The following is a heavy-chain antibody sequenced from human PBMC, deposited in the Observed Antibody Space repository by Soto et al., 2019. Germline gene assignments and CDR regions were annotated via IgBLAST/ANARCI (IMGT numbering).Heavy chain of an antibody. J-gene: IGHJ3*02. CDR3: ARPQTYYYDSSLKGIGAFDI. Sequence: SVKVSCKASGYTFTYRYLHCVRQARLQALEFMGWITPFNCNTNYAQKFQGQVTISADKSISTAYLQWSSLKASDTAMYYCARPQTYYYDSSLKGIGAFDIWGQGTMVTVSS. D-gene: IGHD3-22*01. V-gene: IGHV1-45*01. CDR1: GYTFTYRY. CDR2: ITPFNCNT.